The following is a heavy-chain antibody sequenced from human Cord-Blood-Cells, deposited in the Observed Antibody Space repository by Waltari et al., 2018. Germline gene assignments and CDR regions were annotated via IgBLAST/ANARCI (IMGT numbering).Heavy chain of an antibody. CDR2: INPNSGGT. J-gene: IGHJ4*02. D-gene: IGHD6-6*01. V-gene: IGHV1-2*02. CDR1: GYPFTGYY. Sequence: QVQLMQSGAEVKKPGASVKVSCNTPGYPFTGYYLNRVRQAPGKELEWIGWINPNSGGTNYAQKFQGRVTMTRDTSISTAYMELSRLRSDDTAVYYCARGGIEYSSSLVNPYYFDYWGQGTLVTVSS. CDR3: ARGGIEYSSSLVNPYYFDY.